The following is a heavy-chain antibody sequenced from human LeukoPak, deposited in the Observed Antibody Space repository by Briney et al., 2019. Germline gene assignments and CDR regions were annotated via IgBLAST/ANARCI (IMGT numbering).Heavy chain of an antibody. D-gene: IGHD3-22*01. J-gene: IGHJ3*02. Sequence: GGSLRLSCAASGFTFSSYGMSWVRQAPGKGLEWVSGISASGGSTYYADSVKGRFTISRDNSKNTLYLQMNSLRAEDTAVYYCAKVRTMIAVAFDIWGQGTMVTVSS. CDR1: GFTFSSYG. CDR2: ISASGGST. CDR3: AKVRTMIAVAFDI. V-gene: IGHV3-23*01.